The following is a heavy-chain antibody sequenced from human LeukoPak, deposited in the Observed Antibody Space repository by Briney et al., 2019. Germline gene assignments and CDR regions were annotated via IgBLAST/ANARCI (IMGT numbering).Heavy chain of an antibody. CDR2: IYTSGST. D-gene: IGHD3-3*01. CDR3: ARDRPLRFLEWLSDAFDI. Sequence: PSETLCLTCTVSGGSISSYYWSWIRQPAGKGLEWIGRIYTSGSTNYNPSLKSRVTMSVDTSKNQFSLKLSSVTAADTAVYYCARDRPLRFLEWLSDAFDIWGQGTMVTVSS. V-gene: IGHV4-4*07. CDR1: GGSISSYY. J-gene: IGHJ3*02.